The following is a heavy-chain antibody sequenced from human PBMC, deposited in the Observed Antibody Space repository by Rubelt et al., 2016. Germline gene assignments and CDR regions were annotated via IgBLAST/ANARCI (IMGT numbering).Heavy chain of an antibody. CDR1: GGSISSGGYY. CDR2: IYYSGST. D-gene: IGHD3-10*01. CDR3: ARSAGARPFGY. J-gene: IGHJ4*02. Sequence: QVQLQESGPGLVKPSQTLSLTCTVSGGSISSGGYYWSWIRQHPGKGLEWIGYIYYSGSTYYNPSLKSRVTISVDTSKNQFPLKQSAVTAAETAVYYCARSAGARPFGYWGQGTLVTVSS. V-gene: IGHV4-31*03.